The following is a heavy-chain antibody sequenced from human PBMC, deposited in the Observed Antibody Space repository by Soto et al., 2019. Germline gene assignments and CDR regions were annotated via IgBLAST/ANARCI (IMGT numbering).Heavy chain of an antibody. CDR1: GFTFSSYG. CDR3: ARRTQFNIVDY. V-gene: IGHV3-30*03. Sequence: GGSLRLSCAASGFTFSSYGMHWVRQAPGKGLEWVAVISYDGSNKYYADSVKGRFTISRDNSKNTLYLQMNSLRAEDTAVYYCARRTQFNIVDYWGQGTLVTVSS. D-gene: IGHD2-15*01. CDR2: ISYDGSNK. J-gene: IGHJ4*02.